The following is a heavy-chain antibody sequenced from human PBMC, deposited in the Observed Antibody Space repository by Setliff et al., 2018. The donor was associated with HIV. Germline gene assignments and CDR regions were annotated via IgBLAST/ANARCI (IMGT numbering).Heavy chain of an antibody. Sequence: GESLKISCKGSGYSFTNKWIGWVRQTPGKGLEWMGIIYPGDSQTKYNPSFQGQVTISVDKSLRTAYLQWSSLKTSDTAFYFCARGADYRDVWGQGTLVTVSS. J-gene: IGHJ4*02. CDR3: ARGADYRDV. V-gene: IGHV5-51*01. D-gene: IGHD4-17*01. CDR2: IYPGDSQT. CDR1: GYSFTNKW.